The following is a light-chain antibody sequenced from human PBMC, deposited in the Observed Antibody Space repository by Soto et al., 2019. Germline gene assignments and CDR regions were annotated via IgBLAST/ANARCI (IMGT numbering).Light chain of an antibody. CDR1: QSVSSY. Sequence: EFVLTQSPATLSLSPGERATLSCRASQSVSSYLAWYQQKPGQAPRLLIYDASNRATGIPARFSGSGSGTDFTLTISSLEPEDFAVYYCQQRSSSWTFGQGTKVDIK. CDR3: QQRSSSWT. J-gene: IGKJ1*01. V-gene: IGKV3-11*01. CDR2: DAS.